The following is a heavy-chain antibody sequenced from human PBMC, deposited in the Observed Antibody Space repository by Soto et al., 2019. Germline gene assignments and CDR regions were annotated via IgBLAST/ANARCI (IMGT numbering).Heavy chain of an antibody. CDR3: ATVNTIFGVVIHYYYGIDV. Sequence: ASVKVSCKASGGTFSSYAISWVRQAPGQGLEWMGGIIPIFGTANYAQKFQGRVTITADESTRTAYMELSSLRSEDTAVYYCATVNTIFGVVIHYYYGIDVWGQGTTLTVYS. V-gene: IGHV1-69*13. CDR1: GGTFSSYA. D-gene: IGHD3-3*01. J-gene: IGHJ6*02. CDR2: IIPIFGTA.